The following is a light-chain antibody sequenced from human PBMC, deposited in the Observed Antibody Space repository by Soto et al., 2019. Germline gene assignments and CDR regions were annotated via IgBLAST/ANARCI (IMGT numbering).Light chain of an antibody. CDR2: GNI. J-gene: IGLJ2*01. CDR1: SSNIGAGYD. V-gene: IGLV1-40*01. CDR3: QSYDSSLTVV. Sequence: QSVLTQPPSVSGAPGQRVTISCTGSSSNIGAGYDVHWYQQVPGTAPKLLIYGNINRPSGVPDRFSGSKSGTSASLAITGLQDDDEADYYWQSYDSSLTVVFGGGTKLTVL.